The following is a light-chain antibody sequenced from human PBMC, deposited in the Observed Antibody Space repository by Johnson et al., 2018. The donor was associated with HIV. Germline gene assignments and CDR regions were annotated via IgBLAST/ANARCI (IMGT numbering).Light chain of an antibody. V-gene: IGLV1-51*02. Sequence: QSVLTQPPSVSAAPGQKVTISCSGSSSNIGNNSVSWYQHVPGTAPKLLIYENNKRPSGIPDRFSGSKSGTSATLGLTGLPTGDEADYYCGTWDSSLSAYVFGTGTKVTVL. CDR2: ENN. J-gene: IGLJ1*01. CDR1: SSNIGNNS. CDR3: GTWDSSLSAYV.